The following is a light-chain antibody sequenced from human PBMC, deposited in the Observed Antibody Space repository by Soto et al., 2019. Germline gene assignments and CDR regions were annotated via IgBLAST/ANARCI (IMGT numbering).Light chain of an antibody. CDR1: QSVSNN. J-gene: IGKJ5*01. V-gene: IGKV3-15*01. Sequence: IVMTQSPSPLSGSPGERATLSCGASQSVSNNLAWYQQKPAQAPRLLIYGASTRATGFPARFSGSGSETEFTLTISSLQSEDFAVYYCQQYNNWPPITFGQGTRLEI. CDR2: GAS. CDR3: QQYNNWPPIT.